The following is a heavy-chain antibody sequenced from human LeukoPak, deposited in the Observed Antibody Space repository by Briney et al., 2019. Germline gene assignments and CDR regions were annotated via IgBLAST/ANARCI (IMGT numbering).Heavy chain of an antibody. Sequence: SETLSLTCTVSGGSISSYYWSWIRQPPGKGLEWIGYIYYSGSTNYNPSLKSRVTISVDTSKNQFSLKLSSVTAADTAVYYCARDLEYDFWSGDRLAFDIWGQGTMVTVSS. CDR2: IYYSGST. D-gene: IGHD3-3*01. J-gene: IGHJ3*02. CDR3: ARDLEYDFWSGDRLAFDI. CDR1: GGSISSYY. V-gene: IGHV4-59*12.